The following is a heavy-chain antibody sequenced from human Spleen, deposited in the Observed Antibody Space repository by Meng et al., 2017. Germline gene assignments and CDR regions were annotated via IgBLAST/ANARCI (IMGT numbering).Heavy chain of an antibody. CDR2: INHSGST. D-gene: IGHD4-11*01. Sequence: QVQLPTWGAGRLKPAETLSLHCLFYGGSFSGFNCSWIRQPPGKGLEWIGEINHSGSTNYNPSLESRATISVDTSQNNLSLKLSSVTAADSAVYYCARGPTTMAHDFDYWGQGTLVTVSS. CDR3: ARGPTTMAHDFDY. V-gene: IGHV4-34*01. J-gene: IGHJ4*02. CDR1: GGSFSGFN.